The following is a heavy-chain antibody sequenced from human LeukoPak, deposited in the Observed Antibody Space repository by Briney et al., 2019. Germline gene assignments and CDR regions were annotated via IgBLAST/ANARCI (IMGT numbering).Heavy chain of an antibody. CDR1: GFTFSSYG. CDR3: AKDWLGAAAGTDWFDP. J-gene: IGHJ5*02. CDR2: IRYDGSNK. V-gene: IGHV3-30*02. D-gene: IGHD6-13*01. Sequence: GGSLRLSCAASGFTFSSYGMHWVRQAPGKGLEWVAFIRYDGSNKHYADSVKGRFTISRDNSKNTLYLQMNSLRAEDTAVYYCAKDWLGAAAGTDWFDPWGQGTLVTVSS.